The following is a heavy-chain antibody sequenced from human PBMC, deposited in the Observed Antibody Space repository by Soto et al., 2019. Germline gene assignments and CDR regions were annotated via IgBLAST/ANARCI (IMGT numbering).Heavy chain of an antibody. CDR1: GITISNYF. CDR3: VAGDQSYAMGV. Sequence: QVQLVESVGGVVQPGRSLRVSCAASGITISNYFMYWVRQAPGKGLEWVAAISYDGSNKHYSDSVKGRFTISRDNSKNTLYLQMNSLRDEDTAVYYCVAGDQSYAMGVWCQGTTVAVSS. J-gene: IGHJ6*02. V-gene: IGHV3-30-3*01. CDR2: ISYDGSNK. D-gene: IGHD2-2*01.